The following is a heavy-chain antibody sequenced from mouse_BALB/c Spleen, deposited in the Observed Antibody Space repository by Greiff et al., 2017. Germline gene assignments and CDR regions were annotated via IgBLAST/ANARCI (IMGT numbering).Heavy chain of an antibody. CDR2: INPGSGGT. J-gene: IGHJ2*01. CDR3: ARNGYYFDY. V-gene: IGHV1-54*01. Sequence: VQLVESGAELVRPGTSVKVSCKASGYAFTNYLIEWVKQRPGQGLEWIGVINPGSGGTNYNEKFKGKATLTADKSSSTAYMQLSSLTSDDSAVYFCARNGYYFDYWGQGTTLTVSS. CDR1: GYAFTNYL.